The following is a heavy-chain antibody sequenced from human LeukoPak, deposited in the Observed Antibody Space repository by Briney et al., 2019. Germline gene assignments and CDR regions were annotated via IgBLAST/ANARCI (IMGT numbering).Heavy chain of an antibody. CDR3: AKAPYYDILTGYQGYFDY. CDR2: ISGSGGST. J-gene: IGHJ4*02. V-gene: IGHV3-23*01. D-gene: IGHD3-9*01. CDR1: GFTFSSYA. Sequence: PGGSLRLSCAASGFTFSSYAMSWVRQAPGKGLEWVSAISGSGGSTYYADSVKGRFTISRDNSKNTLYLQMNSLRAEDTAVYYCAKAPYYDILTGYQGYFDYWGQGTLVTVSS.